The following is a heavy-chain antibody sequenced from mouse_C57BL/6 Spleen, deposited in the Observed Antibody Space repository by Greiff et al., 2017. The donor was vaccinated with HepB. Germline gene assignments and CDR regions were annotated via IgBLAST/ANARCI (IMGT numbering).Heavy chain of an antibody. V-gene: IGHV1-61*01. CDR3: ARGDYFYWYFDV. CDR1: GYTFTSYW. D-gene: IGHD1-1*01. J-gene: IGHJ1*03. CDR2: IYPSDSET. Sequence: QVLLQQPGAELVRPGSSVKLSCKASGYTFTSYWMDWVKQRPGQGLEWIGNIYPSDSETHYNQKFKDKATLTVDKSSSTAYMQLSSLTSEDSAVYYCARGDYFYWYFDVWGTGTTVTVSS.